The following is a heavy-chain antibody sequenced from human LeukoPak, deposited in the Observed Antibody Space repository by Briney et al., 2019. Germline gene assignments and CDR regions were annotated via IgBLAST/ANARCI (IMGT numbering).Heavy chain of an antibody. CDR3: AKDILPSNMIVVVLDY. D-gene: IGHD3-22*01. J-gene: IGHJ4*02. V-gene: IGHV3-15*01. CDR1: GFTFSNAW. Sequence: GGSLRLSCAASGFTFSNAWMSWVRQAPGKGLEWVGRIKSKTDGGTTDYAAPVKGRFTISRDDSKNTLYLQMNSLKTEDTAVYYCAKDILPSNMIVVVLDYWGQGTLVTVSS. CDR2: IKSKTDGGTT.